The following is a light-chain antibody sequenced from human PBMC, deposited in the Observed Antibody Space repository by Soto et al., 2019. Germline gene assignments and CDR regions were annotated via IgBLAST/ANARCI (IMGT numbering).Light chain of an antibody. J-gene: IGLJ2*01. CDR3: SSYGGSNHLL. CDR2: DVI. CDR1: SRDIGVYDF. Sequence: QSALPQPPSASGSPGQSVTISCTGTSRDIGVYDFVSWYQQHPGKAPKLLIYDVIKRPSGVPDRFSGSKSGNTASLTVSGIQPDDEADYYCSSYGGSNHLLVGGGTKLTVL. V-gene: IGLV2-8*01.